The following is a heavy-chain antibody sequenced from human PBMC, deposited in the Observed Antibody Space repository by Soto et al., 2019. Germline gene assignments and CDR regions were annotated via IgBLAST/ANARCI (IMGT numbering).Heavy chain of an antibody. D-gene: IGHD6-6*01. Sequence: GGSLRLSCAASGFTFSSYAMHWVRQAPGKGLEWVAVISYDGSNKYYADSVKGRFTISRDNSKNTLYLKMNSLRAEDTAVYYCAREYSSSSELGYYYYYGMDVWGQGTTVTVSS. CDR3: AREYSSSSELGYYYYYGMDV. V-gene: IGHV3-30-3*01. CDR1: GFTFSSYA. CDR2: ISYDGSNK. J-gene: IGHJ6*02.